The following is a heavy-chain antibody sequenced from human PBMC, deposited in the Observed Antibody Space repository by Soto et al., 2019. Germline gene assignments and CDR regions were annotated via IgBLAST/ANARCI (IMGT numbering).Heavy chain of an antibody. CDR3: ARDRHSSGYYYYYYGLDV. Sequence: QVQLVQSGPEVKKPGSSVKVSCKASGGTFGSYAVSWVRQAPGQGLEWMGGIIPIFGTSNYAQKFQGRVAITADESTSTAYLELRSLRSEDTAVYYCARDRHSSGYYYYYYGLDVWGQGTTVTVSS. V-gene: IGHV1-69*01. D-gene: IGHD3-22*01. CDR1: GGTFGSYA. J-gene: IGHJ6*02. CDR2: IIPIFGTS.